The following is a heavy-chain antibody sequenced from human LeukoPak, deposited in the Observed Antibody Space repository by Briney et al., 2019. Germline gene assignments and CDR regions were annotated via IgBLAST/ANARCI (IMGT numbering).Heavy chain of an antibody. V-gene: IGHV3-21*01. CDR2: ISSSSSYI. CDR1: GFTFSSYS. CDR3: ARGTFDP. Sequence: GGSLTLSCAASGFTFSSYSMNWVRQAPGKGLEWVSSISSSSSYIYYADSVKGRFTISRDNAKNSLYLQMNSLRAEDTAVYYCARGTFDPWGQGTLVTVSS. J-gene: IGHJ5*02.